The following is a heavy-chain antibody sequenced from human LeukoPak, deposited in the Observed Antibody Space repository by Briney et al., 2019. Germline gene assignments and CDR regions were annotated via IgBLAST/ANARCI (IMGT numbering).Heavy chain of an antibody. J-gene: IGHJ4*02. V-gene: IGHV3-21*01. D-gene: IGHD3-22*01. CDR3: ARDIGTPYYYDSSGYSILY. CDR1: GFTFSSYS. Sequence: PGRSLRLSCAASGFTFSSYSMNWVRQAPGKGLEWVSSISSSSSYIYYADSVKGRLTISRDNAKNSLYLQMNSLRAEDTAVYYCARDIGTPYYYDSSGYSILYWGQGTLVTVSS. CDR2: ISSSSSYI.